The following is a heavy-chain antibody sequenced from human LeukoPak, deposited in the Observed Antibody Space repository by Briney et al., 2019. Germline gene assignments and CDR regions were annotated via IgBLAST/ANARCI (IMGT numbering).Heavy chain of an antibody. Sequence: GGSLRLSCAASGFTFSSYSMNWVRQAPGKGLEWVSYITSSSSTIYYADSVNGRFTISRDNAKNSLYLQMNSLRAEDTAVYYCARGRVGYCSGGSCYAGDYWGQGTLVTVSS. J-gene: IGHJ4*02. CDR1: GFTFSSYS. D-gene: IGHD2-15*01. V-gene: IGHV3-48*04. CDR3: ARGRVGYCSGGSCYAGDY. CDR2: ITSSSSTI.